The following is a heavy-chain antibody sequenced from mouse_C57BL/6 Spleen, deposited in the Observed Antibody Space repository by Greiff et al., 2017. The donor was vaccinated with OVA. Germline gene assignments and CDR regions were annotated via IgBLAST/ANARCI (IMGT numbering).Heavy chain of an antibody. CDR3: TTADYYGSSYIY. J-gene: IGHJ3*01. V-gene: IGHV14-4*01. CDR1: GFNIKDDY. Sequence: EVQLQQSGAELVRPGASVKLSCTASGFNIKDDYMHWVKQRPEQGLEWIGWIDPENGDTEYASKFQGKATITADTSSNTAYLQLSSLTSEDTAVYYCTTADYYGSSYIYWGQGTLVTVSA. CDR2: IDPENGDT. D-gene: IGHD1-1*01.